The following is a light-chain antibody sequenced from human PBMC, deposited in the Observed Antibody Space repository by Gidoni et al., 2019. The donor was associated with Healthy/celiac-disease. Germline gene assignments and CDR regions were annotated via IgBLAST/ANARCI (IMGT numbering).Light chain of an antibody. CDR2: GAS. CDR1: QSVGSN. Sequence: EIVMTQSPATLAVSPGERATLSCRASQSVGSNLAWYQQKPGRAPRLLIYGASTRATGIPARFSGSGSGTEFTLTISGLQSEDFAVYYCQQYNNWDTFGQGTKLVFK. CDR3: QQYNNWDT. J-gene: IGKJ2*01. V-gene: IGKV3-15*01.